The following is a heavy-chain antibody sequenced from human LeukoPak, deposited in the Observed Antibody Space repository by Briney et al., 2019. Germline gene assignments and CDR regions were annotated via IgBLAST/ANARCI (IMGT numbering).Heavy chain of an antibody. V-gene: IGHV3-21*05. J-gene: IGHJ4*02. Sequence: GGSLRLPCAVSGFTFSSYSMSWIRQAPGKGLEWVSYISTTSSYTSYADSVRGRFTISRDNAKNSLYLQMNSLRAEDTAIYYCARDGEFALDYWGQGTLVTVSS. CDR1: GFTFSSYS. CDR3: ARDGEFALDY. CDR2: ISTTSSYT. D-gene: IGHD3-10*01.